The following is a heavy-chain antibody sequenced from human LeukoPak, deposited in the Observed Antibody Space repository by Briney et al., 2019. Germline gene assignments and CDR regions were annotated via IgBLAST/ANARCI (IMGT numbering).Heavy chain of an antibody. D-gene: IGHD3-22*01. J-gene: IGHJ4*02. Sequence: ASVKVSCKASGGTFSSYAISWVRQAPGQGLEWMGRIIPILGIANYAQKFQGRVTITADESTSTAYMELSSLRSEDTAMYYCARGLQYDSSGYYPALEYWGQGTLVTVSS. CDR3: ARGLQYDSSGYYPALEY. V-gene: IGHV1-69*04. CDR2: IIPILGIA. CDR1: GGTFSSYA.